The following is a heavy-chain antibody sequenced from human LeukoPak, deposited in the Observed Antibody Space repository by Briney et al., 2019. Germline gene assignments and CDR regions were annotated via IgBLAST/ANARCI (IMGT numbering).Heavy chain of an antibody. V-gene: IGHV5-51*01. CDR2: IYPGDSDT. Sequence: KPGESLRISCTGSGYTFSSYWIGWVRQMPGKGLEWVGIIYPGDSDTRYSPSLQGQVTISVDTSIGTAYLQWSSLKASDTAIYYCARQNDFRLDYWGQGTLVTVSS. D-gene: IGHD3-3*01. CDR1: GYTFSSYW. CDR3: ARQNDFRLDY. J-gene: IGHJ4*02.